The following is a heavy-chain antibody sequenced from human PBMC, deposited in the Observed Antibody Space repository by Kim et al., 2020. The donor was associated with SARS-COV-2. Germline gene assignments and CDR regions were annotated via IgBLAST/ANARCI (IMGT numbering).Heavy chain of an antibody. CDR3: ARGGGVLLFYYYYGMDV. V-gene: IGHV4-39*07. CDR1: GGSISSGGYY. J-gene: IGHJ6*02. Sequence: SETLSLTCTVSGGSISSGGYYWSWIRQPPGKGLEWIGEINHSGSTNYNPSLKSRVTISVDTSKNQFSLKLSSVTAADTAVYYCARGGGVLLFYYYYGMDVWGQGTTVTVSS. CDR2: INHSGST. D-gene: IGHD2-15*01.